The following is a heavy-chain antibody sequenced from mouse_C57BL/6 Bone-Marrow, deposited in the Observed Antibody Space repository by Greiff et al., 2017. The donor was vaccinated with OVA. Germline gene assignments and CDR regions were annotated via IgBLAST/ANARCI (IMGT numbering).Heavy chain of an antibody. CDR3: ARINCGHYFDY. J-gene: IGHJ2*01. D-gene: IGHD4-1*01. Sequence: QVTLKESGPGILQPSQTLSLSCSSSGFSLSTFGMGVGWIRQPSGKGLEWLAHIWWDDDKYYNPALKSRPTISKDTAKNQVLHKIANVYTAETATYYYARINCGHYFDYWGQGTTLTVSS. CDR2: IWWDDDK. V-gene: IGHV8-8*01. CDR1: GFSLSTFGMG.